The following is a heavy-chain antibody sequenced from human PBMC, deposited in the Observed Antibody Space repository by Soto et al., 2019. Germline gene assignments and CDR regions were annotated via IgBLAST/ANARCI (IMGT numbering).Heavy chain of an antibody. Sequence: EVQLLESGGGLVQPGGSLRLSCAASGFTFSSYAMSWVRQAPGKGLEWVSAISGSGGSTYYADSVKGRFTISRDNSKNTLYLQMNSRRAEDTAVYYCAKHLRIRLTGIIYYYYMDGWGKGTTVTVSS. CDR3: AKHLRIRLTGIIYYYYMDG. J-gene: IGHJ6*03. CDR2: ISGSGGST. V-gene: IGHV3-23*01. CDR1: GFTFSSYA. D-gene: IGHD1-20*01.